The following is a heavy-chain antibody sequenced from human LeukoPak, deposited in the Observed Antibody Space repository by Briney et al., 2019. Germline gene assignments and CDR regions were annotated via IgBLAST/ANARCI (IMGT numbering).Heavy chain of an antibody. V-gene: IGHV1-46*01. J-gene: IGHJ4*02. D-gene: IGHD1-26*01. CDR1: GYTFSNYH. CDR3: MREPPRACHFEN. Sequence: ASVKVSCKASGYTFSNYHMHWARQAPGQGLEWLGVIFADGDTRYPQNFQGRVTLTRDTSTSTAYMDLSSLRSEDTAVYYCMREPPRACHFENWGQGTLVTVST. CDR2: IFADGDT.